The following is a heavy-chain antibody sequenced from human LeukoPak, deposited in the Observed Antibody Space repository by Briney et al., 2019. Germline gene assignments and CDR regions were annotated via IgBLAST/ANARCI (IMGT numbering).Heavy chain of an antibody. D-gene: IGHD1-26*01. CDR3: AKPILGGIVGAKCY. Sequence: GGSLRLSCAASGLTFSSYAMSWVRQAPGKGLEWVSTISDSGGSTYYADSVKGRFTISRDNSKNTLYLQMNSLRAEDTAVYYCAKPILGGIVGAKCYWGQGTLVTVSS. J-gene: IGHJ4*02. CDR2: ISDSGGST. CDR1: GLTFSSYA. V-gene: IGHV3-23*01.